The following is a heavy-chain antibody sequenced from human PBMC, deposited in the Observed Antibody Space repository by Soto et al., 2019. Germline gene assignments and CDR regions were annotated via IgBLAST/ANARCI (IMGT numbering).Heavy chain of an antibody. CDR3: ARGMDGMDV. CDR1: DFSVSNNY. Sequence: LRLSCAASDFSVSNNYMTWVRQAPGKGLEWVSVIYSGGNTYYADNVKGRFTISRDSSTNTLYLRMNSLRVEDTAVYYCARGMDGMDVWGQGTTVTVSS. CDR2: IYSGGNT. V-gene: IGHV3-53*01. J-gene: IGHJ6*02.